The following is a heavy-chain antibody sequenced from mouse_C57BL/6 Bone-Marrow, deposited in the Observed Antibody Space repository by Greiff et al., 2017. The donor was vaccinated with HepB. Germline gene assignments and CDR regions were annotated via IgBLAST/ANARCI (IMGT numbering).Heavy chain of an antibody. CDR1: GFTFSDYG. D-gene: IGHD2-4*01. V-gene: IGHV5-17*01. CDR3: ATYYDYYYAMDY. Sequence: EVQRVESGGGLVKPGGSLKLSCAASGFTFSDYGMHWVRQAPEKGLEWVAYISSGSSTIYYADTVKGRFTISRDNAKNTLFLQMTSLRSEDTAMYYCATYYDYYYAMDYWGQGTSVTVSS. CDR2: ISSGSSTI. J-gene: IGHJ4*01.